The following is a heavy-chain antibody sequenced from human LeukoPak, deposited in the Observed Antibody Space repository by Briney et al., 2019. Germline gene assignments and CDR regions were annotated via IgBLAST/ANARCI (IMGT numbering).Heavy chain of an antibody. CDR3: ASSMVYGRWFDP. V-gene: IGHV4-4*07. CDR2: IYTSGST. D-gene: IGHD2-8*01. Sequence: PSETLSLTCTVSGGSISSYYWSWIRQPAGKGLEWIGRIYTSGSTNYNPSLKSRVTISVDTSKNQFSLKLSSVTAADTAVYYCASSMVYGRWFDPWGQGTLVTVSS. J-gene: IGHJ5*02. CDR1: GGSISSYY.